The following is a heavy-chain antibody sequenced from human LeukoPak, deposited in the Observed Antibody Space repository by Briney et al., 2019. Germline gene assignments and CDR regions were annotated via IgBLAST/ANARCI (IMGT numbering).Heavy chain of an antibody. Sequence: SETLSLTCTVSGGSISSGGYYWSWIRQHPGKGLEWIGYIYYSGSTYYNPSLKSRVTISVDTSKNQFSLKLSSVTAADTAVYYCARTRRDGYKYFDYWGQGTLVTASS. CDR1: GGSISSGGYY. J-gene: IGHJ4*02. V-gene: IGHV4-31*03. D-gene: IGHD5-24*01. CDR3: ARTRRDGYKYFDY. CDR2: IYYSGST.